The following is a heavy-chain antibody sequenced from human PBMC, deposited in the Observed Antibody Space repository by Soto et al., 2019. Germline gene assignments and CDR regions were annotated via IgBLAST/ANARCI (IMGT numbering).Heavy chain of an antibody. V-gene: IGHV3-30-3*01. CDR3: ASTQRSAEWELPYYFDY. CDR2: ISYDGSNK. J-gene: IGHJ4*02. CDR1: GFTFSSYA. D-gene: IGHD1-26*01. Sequence: PGGSLRLSCAASGFTFSSYAMHWVRQAPGKGLEWVAVISYDGSNKYYADSVKGRFTISRDNSKNTLYLQMNSLRAEDTAVYYCASTQRSAEWELPYYFDYWGQGTLVTVSS.